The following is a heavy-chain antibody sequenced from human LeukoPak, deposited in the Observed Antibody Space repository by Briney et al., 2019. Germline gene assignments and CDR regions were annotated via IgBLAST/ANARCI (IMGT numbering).Heavy chain of an antibody. CDR2: INHSGST. V-gene: IGHV4-34*01. J-gene: IGHJ4*02. CDR1: GGSFSGYY. D-gene: IGHD5-18*01. Sequence: SETLSLTCAVYGGSFSGYYWSWIRQPPGEGLEWIGEINHSGSTNYNPSLKSRVTISVDTSKNQFSLKLSSVTAADTAVYYCASISWDTAMVNYFDYWGQGTLVTVSS. CDR3: ASISWDTAMVNYFDY.